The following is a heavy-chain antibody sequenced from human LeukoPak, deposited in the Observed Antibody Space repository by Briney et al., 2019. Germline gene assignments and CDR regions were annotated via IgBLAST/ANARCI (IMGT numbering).Heavy chain of an antibody. V-gene: IGHV1-2*04. J-gene: IGHJ4*02. CDR2: INPNSGST. Sequence: ASVKVSCKASGYTFTGYYMHWVRQAPGQGLEWMGWINPNSGSTNYAQKFQGWVTMTRDTSISTAYMELSRLRSDDTAVYYCARERDYDSSGLDYWGQGTLVTVSS. CDR3: ARERDYDSSGLDY. D-gene: IGHD3-22*01. CDR1: GYTFTGYY.